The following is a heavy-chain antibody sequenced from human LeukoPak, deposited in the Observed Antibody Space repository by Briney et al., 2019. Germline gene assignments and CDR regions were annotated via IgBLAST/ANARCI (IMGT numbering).Heavy chain of an antibody. D-gene: IGHD1-26*01. CDR3: AREGVPGATAHYYDY. V-gene: IGHV3-7*01. J-gene: IGHJ4*02. CDR1: GFTFDTYW. Sequence: GGSLRLSCAVTGFTFDTYWLSLVRQVPGKGLEWVANINQDGSAKYYVDSVKDRFTISRDNAKNSLYLQMNSLRAEDTGVYYCAREGVPGATAHYYDYLGQGSLVTVSS. CDR2: INQDGSAK.